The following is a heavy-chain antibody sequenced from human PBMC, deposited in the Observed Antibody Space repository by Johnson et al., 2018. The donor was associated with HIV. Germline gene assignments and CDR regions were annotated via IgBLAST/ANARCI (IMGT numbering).Heavy chain of an antibody. V-gene: IGHV3-30*02. D-gene: IGHD1-26*01. Sequence: QVQLVESGGGVVQPGGSLTLSCAASGFVFSDYVMHWVRQAPGKGLDWVTFIRYDGSEKFYVDSVKGRFTISRDNGKDLLYLQMNSLRAEDTAVYYCAKWSIVGATFSDAFDIWGQGTMVTVSS. CDR3: AKWSIVGATFSDAFDI. CDR2: IRYDGSEK. CDR1: GFVFSDYV. J-gene: IGHJ3*02.